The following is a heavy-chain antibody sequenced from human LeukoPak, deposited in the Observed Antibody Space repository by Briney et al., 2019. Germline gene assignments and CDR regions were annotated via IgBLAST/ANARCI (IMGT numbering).Heavy chain of an antibody. CDR3: ARDVGCSSTSCYGAPYYGMDV. D-gene: IGHD2-2*01. CDR2: LSGSGSSA. V-gene: IGHV3-23*01. J-gene: IGHJ6*02. CDR1: GFIFNKHA. Sequence: GSLRLSCAASGFIFNKHAMSWVRQAPGKGLGWVSGLSGSGSSADYADSVKGRFTVSRDNSKNTLFLQMNSLRAEDTAVYYCARDVGCSSTSCYGAPYYGMDVWGQGTTVTVSS.